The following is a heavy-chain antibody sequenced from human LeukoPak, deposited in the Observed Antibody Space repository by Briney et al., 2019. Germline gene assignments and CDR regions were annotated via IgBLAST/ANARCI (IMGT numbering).Heavy chain of an antibody. CDR1: GFTVSSNY. CDR3: ATSDYCSSTSCYRGYFQH. V-gene: IGHV3-53*01. CDR2: IYSGGST. J-gene: IGHJ1*01. Sequence: PGGSLRLSCAASGFTVSSNYMSWVRQAPGKGLEWVSVIYSGGSTYYADSAKGRFTISRDNSKNTLYLQMNSLRAEDTAVYYCATSDYCSSTSCYRGYFQHWGQGTLVTVSS. D-gene: IGHD2-2*02.